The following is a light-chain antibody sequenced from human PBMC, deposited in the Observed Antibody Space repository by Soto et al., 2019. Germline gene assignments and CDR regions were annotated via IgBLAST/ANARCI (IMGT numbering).Light chain of an antibody. CDR2: DTS. CDR1: QSVTSNY. V-gene: IGKV3D-20*02. CDR3: QQRSSWPIT. J-gene: IGKJ5*01. Sequence: EIVLTQSPGTLSLSPGERATLSCRASQSVTSNYLAWYQQKPGQAPGLLIYDTSTRASGVPDRFSGSGSGTEFTLTISRLEPEDFAVYYCQQRSSWPITFGQGTRLEIK.